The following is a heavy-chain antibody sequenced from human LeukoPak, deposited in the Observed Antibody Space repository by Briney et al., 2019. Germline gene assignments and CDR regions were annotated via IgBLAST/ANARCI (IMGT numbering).Heavy chain of an antibody. J-gene: IGHJ4*02. CDR2: ITTNGGST. CDR3: AKPSLRQYYFDY. Sequence: GGSLRLSCSASGFTFSSFPMHWVRQAPGKGLEYVSAITTNGGSTYYADSVKGRFTISRDNSKNTLYLLMSGLREEDTAVYYCAKPSLRQYYFDYWGQGTLVTVSS. CDR1: GFTFSSFP. V-gene: IGHV3-64D*09.